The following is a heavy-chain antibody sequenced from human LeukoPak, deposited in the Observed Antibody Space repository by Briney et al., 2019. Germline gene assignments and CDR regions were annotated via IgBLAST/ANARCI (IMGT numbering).Heavy chain of an antibody. V-gene: IGHV3-21*01. CDR1: GFTFSSYS. D-gene: IGHD6-19*01. CDR2: ISSSSSYI. CDR3: ASRRSGWPNDAFDI. Sequence: GGSLRLSCAASGFTFSSYSMNWVRQAPGKGVEWVSSISSSSSYIYYADSVKGRFTISRDNAKNSLYLQMNSLRVEDTALYYCASRRSGWPNDAFDIWGQGTMVTVTS. J-gene: IGHJ3*02.